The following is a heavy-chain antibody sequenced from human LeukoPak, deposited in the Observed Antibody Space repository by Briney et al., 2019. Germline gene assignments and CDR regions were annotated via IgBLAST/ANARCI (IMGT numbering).Heavy chain of an antibody. Sequence: SETLSLTCTVSGGSISSYYWSWIRQPPGKGLEWIGYIHYSGSTNYNPSLKSRVTISVDTSKNQFSLKLSSVTAADTAVYYCARGSPVRYSSSWKFDYWGQGTLVTVSS. D-gene: IGHD6-13*01. J-gene: IGHJ4*02. CDR2: IHYSGST. CDR3: ARGSPVRYSSSWKFDY. CDR1: GGSISSYY. V-gene: IGHV4-59*12.